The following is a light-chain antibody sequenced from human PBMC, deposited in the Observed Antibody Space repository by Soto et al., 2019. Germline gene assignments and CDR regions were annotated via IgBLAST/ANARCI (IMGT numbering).Light chain of an antibody. J-gene: IGKJ4*01. CDR3: LQANNFPVT. Sequence: DIPMTQSPSFVSASIGDRVTITCRASQGIGSWLAWYQQVPGRAPRLLIFPASPFQSGVSSRFRGSGSGTDFTPTITSLQPEDFAASFCLQANNFPVTFGEGTKVDMK. CDR2: PAS. V-gene: IGKV1-12*01. CDR1: QGIGSW.